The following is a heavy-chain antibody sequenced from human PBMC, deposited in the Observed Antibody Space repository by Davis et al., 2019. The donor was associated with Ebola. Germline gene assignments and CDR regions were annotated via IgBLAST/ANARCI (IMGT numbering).Heavy chain of an antibody. CDR3: ARGYNFAYEY. CDR2: IISKSGVA. Sequence: ASVKVSCKASGYTFTDYNIHWVRQAPGQGLEWMGRIISKSGVANIAPTFQGRVTMTRDTSISTAYMDLSRLRSDDTAVYFCARGYNFAYEYWGQGTLVTVSS. J-gene: IGHJ4*02. V-gene: IGHV1-2*06. D-gene: IGHD5-18*01. CDR1: GYTFTDYN.